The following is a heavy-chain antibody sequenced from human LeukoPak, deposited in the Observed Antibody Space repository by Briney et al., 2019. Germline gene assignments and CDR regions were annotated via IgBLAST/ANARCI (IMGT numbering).Heavy chain of an antibody. J-gene: IGHJ4*01. D-gene: IGHD3-10*01. CDR3: ARSELYYGSESYYHLDY. CDR1: GFTFDFYA. Sequence: GTSLILSCTTSGFTFDFYAMRWVRQAPGKGLEWVSVMSYDGRYRYYADSAKGRFTISRDNSKRTLYLEMSSLRPEDTALYYCARSELYYGSESYYHLDYWGHGTLVTVSS. CDR2: MSYDGRYR. V-gene: IGHV3-30*03.